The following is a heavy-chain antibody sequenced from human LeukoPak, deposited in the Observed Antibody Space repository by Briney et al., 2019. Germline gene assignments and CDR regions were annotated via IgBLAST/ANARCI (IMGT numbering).Heavy chain of an antibody. V-gene: IGHV2-5*01. CDR1: GFSLSTSGVG. D-gene: IGHD3-22*01. CDR3: AHSQLNRPWDYDSSPYYFDY. Sequence: SGPTLVKPTQTLTLTCTFSGFSLSTSGVGVGWIRQPPGKALEWLALIYWNDDKRYSPSLKSRLTITKDTSKNQVVLTMTNMDPVDTATYYCAHSQLNRPWDYDSSPYYFDYWGQGTLVTVSS. J-gene: IGHJ4*02. CDR2: IYWNDDK.